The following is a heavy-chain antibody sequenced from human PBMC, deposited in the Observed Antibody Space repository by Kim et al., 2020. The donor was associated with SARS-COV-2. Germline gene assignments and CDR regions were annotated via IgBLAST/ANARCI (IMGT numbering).Heavy chain of an antibody. D-gene: IGHD1-26*01. J-gene: IGHJ6*02. V-gene: IGHV3-30*18. CDR2: ISYDGSNK. CDR3: AKVGIVGATGHYYGMDV. Sequence: GGSLRLSCAASGFTFSSYGMHWVRQAPGKGLEWVAIISYDGSNKYYADSVKGRFTISRDNSKNTLYLQMNSLRAEDTAVYYCAKVGIVGATGHYYGMDVWGQGTTVTVS. CDR1: GFTFSSYG.